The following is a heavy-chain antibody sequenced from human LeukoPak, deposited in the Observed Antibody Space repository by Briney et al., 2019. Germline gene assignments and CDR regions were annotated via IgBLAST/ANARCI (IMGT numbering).Heavy chain of an antibody. D-gene: IGHD2-2*01. V-gene: IGHV3-30*18. CDR1: GFTFISYA. J-gene: IGHJ4*02. CDR2: ISNDGSHK. Sequence: GRSLRLSCAASGFTFISYAMHWVRQAPGKGLEWVAVISNDGSHKYYEDSVKGRFTISRDNSKNTLYLQMNSLRAEDTAVYYCAKSGCSTTTCYVANFDYWGQGTLVTVSS. CDR3: AKSGCSTTTCYVANFDY.